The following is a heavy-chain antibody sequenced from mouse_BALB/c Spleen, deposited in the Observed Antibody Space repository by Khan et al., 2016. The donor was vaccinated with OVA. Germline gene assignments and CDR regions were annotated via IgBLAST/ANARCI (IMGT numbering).Heavy chain of an antibody. V-gene: IGHV3-2*02. CDR1: GYSITSDYA. J-gene: IGHJ2*01. Sequence: EVQLVESGPGLVKPSQSLSLTCTVTGYSITSDYAWNWIRQFPGNKLEWMGHISYSGNTKYNPSLKSRISITRDTSKNQFFLQLNSVTTKDTATYYCARIYGGDFDYWGQGTTLTVSS. CDR3: ARIYGGDFDY. D-gene: IGHD1-1*01. CDR2: ISYSGNT.